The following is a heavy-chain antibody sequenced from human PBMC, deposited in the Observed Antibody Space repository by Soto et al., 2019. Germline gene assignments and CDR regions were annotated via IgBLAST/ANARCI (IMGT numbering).Heavy chain of an antibody. V-gene: IGHV1-2*04. CDR2: INPNSGGT. J-gene: IGHJ3*02. CDR1: GYTFTGYY. D-gene: IGHD2-15*01. Sequence: GASVKVSCKASGYTFTGYYMHWVRQAPGQGLEWMGWINPNSGGTNYAQKFQGWVTMTRDTSISTAYMELSRLRSDDTAVYYCATRYCSGGSCSDHDAFDIWGQGTMVNVSS. CDR3: ATRYCSGGSCSDHDAFDI.